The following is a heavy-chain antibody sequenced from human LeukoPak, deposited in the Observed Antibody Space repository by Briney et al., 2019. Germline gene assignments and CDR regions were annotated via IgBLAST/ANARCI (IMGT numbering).Heavy chain of an antibody. D-gene: IGHD1-7*01. J-gene: IGHJ6*02. CDR2: ISAYNGNT. V-gene: IGHV1-18*01. CDR1: GYILTDLS. Sequence: ASVKVSCKVSGYILTDLSMHWVRQAPGQGLEWMGWISAYNGNTNYAQKLQGRVTMTTDTSTSTAYMELRSLRSDDTAVYYCARDGITGTAYYYYGMDVWGQGTTVTVSS. CDR3: ARDGITGTAYYYYGMDV.